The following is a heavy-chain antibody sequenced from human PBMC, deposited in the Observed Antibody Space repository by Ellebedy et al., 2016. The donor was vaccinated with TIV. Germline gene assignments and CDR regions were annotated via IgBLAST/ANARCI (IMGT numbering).Heavy chain of an antibody. D-gene: IGHD4-17*01. Sequence: GGSLRLSCAASGFSFRSYWMSWVRQAPGKGLEWVANINQDGRDKYYEDSVKGRFTIARDNAKNSLYLQMSSLRVEDTAVYYCATDGSYGDYLSPAHAFVFWGRGTTVAVSS. CDR3: ATDGSYGDYLSPAHAFVF. J-gene: IGHJ3*01. CDR2: INQDGRDK. CDR1: GFSFRSYW. V-gene: IGHV3-7*01.